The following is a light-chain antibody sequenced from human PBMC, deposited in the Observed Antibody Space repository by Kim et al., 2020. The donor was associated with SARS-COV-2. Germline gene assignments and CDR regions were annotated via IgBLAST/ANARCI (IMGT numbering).Light chain of an antibody. CDR3: QAWDSSTEV. CDR1: KSGDKY. V-gene: IGLV3-1*01. Sequence: SYELTQPPSVSVSPGQTASITCSGDKSGDKYACWYQQKPGQSPVVVIYQDSKRPSGIPERFSGSNSGNTATLTISGTQAMDEADYYCQAWDSSTEVFGTGTKVTVL. CDR2: QDS. J-gene: IGLJ1*01.